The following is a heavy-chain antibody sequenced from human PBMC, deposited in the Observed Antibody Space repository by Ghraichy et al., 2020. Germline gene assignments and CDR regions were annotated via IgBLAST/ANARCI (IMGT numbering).Heavy chain of an antibody. V-gene: IGHV4-34*01. CDR1: GESFSGHF. J-gene: IGHJ4*02. CDR3: ARVANYHGSGSQDY. CDR2: INHTGST. D-gene: IGHD3-10*01. Sequence: SETLSLTCAVNGESFSGHFWSWIRQPPGKRLEFIGEINHTGSTYYNPSLKSRVTLSVDTTKKQFSLTLSPVTAADTAIYYCARVANYHGSGSQDYWGQGTLVTVSS.